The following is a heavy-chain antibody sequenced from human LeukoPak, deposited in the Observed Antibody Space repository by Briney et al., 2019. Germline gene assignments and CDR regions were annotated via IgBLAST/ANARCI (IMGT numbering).Heavy chain of an antibody. CDR2: IYYSGST. V-gene: IGHV4-59*08. CDR3: ARQGTTITGTPVSMDV. Sequence: SETLSLTCTVSGGSISSYYWSWIRQPPGKGLEWIGYIYYSGSTNYNPSLKSRVTLSVDTSKNQFSLKLSSVTAGDTAVYYCARQGTTITGTPVSMDVWGQGTTVTVSS. D-gene: IGHD1-20*01. CDR1: GGSISSYY. J-gene: IGHJ6*02.